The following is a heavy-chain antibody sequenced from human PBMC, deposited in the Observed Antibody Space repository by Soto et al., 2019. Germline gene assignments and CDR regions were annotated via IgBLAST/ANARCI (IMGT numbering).Heavy chain of an antibody. Sequence: SETLSLTCTVSGGSIDSGDYYWSWIRQPPGKGLEWIGYVYYSGTTNYNPFLKSRVTLSLDKSKNQFSLKMHSVTAADTAVYYCARGVIAPPSYFDPWGQGTLVTVSS. CDR3: ARGVIAPPSYFDP. CDR2: VYYSGTT. CDR1: GGSIDSGDYY. D-gene: IGHD1-26*01. V-gene: IGHV4-61*08. J-gene: IGHJ5*02.